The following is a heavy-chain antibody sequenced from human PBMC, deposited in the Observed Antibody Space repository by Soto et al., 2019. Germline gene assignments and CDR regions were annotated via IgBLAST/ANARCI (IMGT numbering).Heavy chain of an antibody. CDR2: ISGSGDST. CDR1: GFTFSSYA. J-gene: IGHJ6*02. CDR3: AKDRDGAAAGPTKFYGMDV. D-gene: IGHD6-13*01. Sequence: EVQLLESGGGLVQPGGSLRLSCAASGFTFSSYAMSWVRQAPGKGLEWVSVISGSGDSTYYADSVRGRFTISRDNSKNTLYLQRNSLIAEDTAVYYCAKDRDGAAAGPTKFYGMDVWGQGTTVTVSS. V-gene: IGHV3-23*01.